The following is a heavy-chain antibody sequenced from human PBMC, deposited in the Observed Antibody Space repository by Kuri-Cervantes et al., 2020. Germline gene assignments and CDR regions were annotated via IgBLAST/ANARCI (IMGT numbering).Heavy chain of an antibody. V-gene: IGHV4-59*13. Sequence: GSLRLSCTVSGGSISSYYWSWIRQPPGKGLEWIGYIYYSGRTSYNPSLNSRVTISVDTYKNQFSLKLSSVTAADTAVYYCARDLAYDCSGCYFDFWGQGTMVTVSS. D-gene: IGHD3-22*01. J-gene: IGHJ4*03. CDR1: GGSISSYY. CDR3: ARDLAYDCSGCYFDF. CDR2: IYYSGRT.